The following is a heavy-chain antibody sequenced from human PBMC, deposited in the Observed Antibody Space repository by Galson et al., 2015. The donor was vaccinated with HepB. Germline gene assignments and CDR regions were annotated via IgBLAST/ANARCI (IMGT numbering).Heavy chain of an antibody. CDR2: IYSGGST. V-gene: IGHV3-53*04. Sequence: SLRLSCAASGFTVSSNYMSWVRQAPGKGLEWVSVIYSGGSTYYADSVKGRFTISRRNSKNTLYLQMNSLRAEDTAVYYCAGIYYYDSSGYYNHPYYFDYWGQGTLVTVSS. CDR1: GFTVSSNY. J-gene: IGHJ4*02. D-gene: IGHD3-22*01. CDR3: AGIYYYDSSGYYNHPYYFDY.